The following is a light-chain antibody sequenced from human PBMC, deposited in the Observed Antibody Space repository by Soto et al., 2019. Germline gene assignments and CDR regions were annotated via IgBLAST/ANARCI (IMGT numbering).Light chain of an antibody. Sequence: EIVMTQSPATLSVSPGDRAPLSRMASESVTSSLAWYQQKPGQPPRLLIYAASTRATDVPARFSGNGSGTEFTIKISSLQSEDFAVYYCHQYNNWPPWTFGQGTKVDIK. V-gene: IGKV3-15*01. CDR3: HQYNNWPPWT. J-gene: IGKJ1*01. CDR2: AAS. CDR1: ESVTSS.